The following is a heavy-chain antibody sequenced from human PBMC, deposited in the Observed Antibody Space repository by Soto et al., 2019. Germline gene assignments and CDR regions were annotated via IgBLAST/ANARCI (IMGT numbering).Heavy chain of an antibody. D-gene: IGHD1-26*01. J-gene: IGHJ4*02. CDR1: GFTFSSYG. CDR2: IWYDGSNK. Sequence: QVQLVESGGGVVQPGRSLRLSCAASGFTFSSYGMHWVRQAPGKGLEWVAVIWYDGSNKYYADSVKGRFTISRDNSKNTLYLQMNSLRAEDTAVYYCARAGREWETAYWGQGTLVTVSS. V-gene: IGHV3-33*01. CDR3: ARAGREWETAY.